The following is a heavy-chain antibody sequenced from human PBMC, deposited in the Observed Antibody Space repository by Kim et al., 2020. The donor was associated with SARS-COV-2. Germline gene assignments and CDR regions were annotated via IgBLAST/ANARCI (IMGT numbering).Heavy chain of an antibody. CDR3: ASQGLLWFGETLGY. J-gene: IGHJ4*02. CDR2: IYYSGST. V-gene: IGHV4-39*01. Sequence: SETLSLTCTVSGGSISSSSYYWGWIRQPPGKGLEWIGSIYYSGSTYDNPSLKSRVTISVDTSKNQFSLKLSSVTAADTAVYYCASQGLLWFGETLGYWGQGTLVTVSS. CDR1: GGSISSSSYY. D-gene: IGHD3-10*01.